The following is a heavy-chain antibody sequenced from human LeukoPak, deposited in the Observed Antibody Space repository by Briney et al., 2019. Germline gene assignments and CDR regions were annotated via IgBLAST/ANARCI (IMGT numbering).Heavy chain of an antibody. CDR2: INHSGST. D-gene: IGHD6-19*01. CDR3: ARDLGSSGWSPRLDY. CDR1: GGSFSGYY. J-gene: IGHJ4*02. Sequence: SETLSLTCAVYGGSFSGYYWSWIRQPPGKGLEWIGEINHSGSTNYNPSLKSRVTISVDTSKNRFSLKLSSVTAADTAVYYCARDLGSSGWSPRLDYWGQGTLVTVSS. V-gene: IGHV4-34*01.